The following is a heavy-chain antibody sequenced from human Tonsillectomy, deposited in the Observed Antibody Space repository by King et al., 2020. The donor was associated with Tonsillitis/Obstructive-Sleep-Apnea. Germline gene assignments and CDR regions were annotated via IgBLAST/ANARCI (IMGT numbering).Heavy chain of an antibody. J-gene: IGHJ5*02. CDR3: ARMSCSSSSSCYGWDWFDP. CDR1: GFTFSDYY. V-gene: IGHV3-11*05. D-gene: IGHD2-2*01. CDR2: ISSTSSFT. Sequence: VQLVESGGGLVKPGGSLRLSCAASGFTFSDYYMSWIRQAPGRGLEWVSYISSTSSFTNYVDSVKGRFTISRDNAKNSLYLQMNSLRAEDAAVYYCARMSCSSSSSCYGWDWFDPWGQGNLVTVSS.